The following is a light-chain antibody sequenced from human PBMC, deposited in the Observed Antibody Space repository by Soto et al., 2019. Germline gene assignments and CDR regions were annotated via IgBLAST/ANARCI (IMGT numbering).Light chain of an antibody. CDR1: SGSIASNY. CDR2: EDN. V-gene: IGLV6-57*04. J-gene: IGLJ2*01. Sequence: NFMLTQPHSVSESPGKTVTISCTRSSGSIASNYVQWYQQRPGSAPTTVIYEDNQRPSGVPDRFSGSTDGSSNSASLTISGLQTEDEADYYCQSYDLSIVVFGGGTKVTVL. CDR3: QSYDLSIVV.